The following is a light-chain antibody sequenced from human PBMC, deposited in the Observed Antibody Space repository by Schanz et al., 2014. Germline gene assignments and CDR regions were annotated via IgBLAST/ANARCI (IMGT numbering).Light chain of an antibody. CDR1: SSDVGGHNH. V-gene: IGLV2-8*01. Sequence: QSALSQPPSASGSPGQSVTISCSGTSSDVGGHNHVSWYQHYPGTAPKLMIYEVSKRPSGVPDRFSGSKSGNTASLTVSGLQAEDEADYFCSSYAGSTNLRFGGGTKLTVL. J-gene: IGLJ3*02. CDR3: SSYAGSTNLR. CDR2: EVS.